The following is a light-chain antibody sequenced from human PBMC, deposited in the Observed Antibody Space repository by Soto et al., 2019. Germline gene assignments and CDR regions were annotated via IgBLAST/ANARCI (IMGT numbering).Light chain of an antibody. CDR2: GNS. V-gene: IGLV1-40*01. Sequence: QSVLTQPPSVSGAPGQRVTISCTGSSSNIGAGYDVHWYQQLPGTAPKLLIYGNSNRPSGVPDRFSGSKSGTSASLAITGLRAEEGAVYSCPSYDSGWVGYAFGTGTKVTVL. CDR1: SSNIGAGYD. J-gene: IGLJ1*01. CDR3: PSYDSGWVGYA.